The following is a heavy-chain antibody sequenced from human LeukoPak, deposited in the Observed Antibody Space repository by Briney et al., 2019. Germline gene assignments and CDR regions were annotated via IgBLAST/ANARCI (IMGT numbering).Heavy chain of an antibody. Sequence: PGGSLRLSCAASGFTFDDYAMHWVRQAPGKGLEWVSGISWNSGSIGYADSVEGRFTISRDNAKNSLYLQMNSLRAEDTALYYCAKDMGYDPSNSDYWGQGTLVTVSS. D-gene: IGHD3-16*01. J-gene: IGHJ4*02. V-gene: IGHV3-9*01. CDR2: ISWNSGSI. CDR1: GFTFDDYA. CDR3: AKDMGYDPSNSDY.